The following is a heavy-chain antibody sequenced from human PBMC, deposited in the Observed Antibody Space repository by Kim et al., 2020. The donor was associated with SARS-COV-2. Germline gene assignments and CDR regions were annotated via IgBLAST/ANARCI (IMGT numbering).Heavy chain of an antibody. J-gene: IGHJ5*02. CDR1: GYTLTELS. Sequence: ASVKVSCKVSGYTLTELSMHWVRQAPGKGLEWMGGFDPEDGETIYAQKFQGRVTMTEDTSTDTAYMELSSLRSEDTAVYYCATRNYDYVWGSYRASQNNWFDPWGQGTLVTVSS. CDR2: FDPEDGET. V-gene: IGHV1-24*01. D-gene: IGHD3-16*02. CDR3: ATRNYDYVWGSYRASQNNWFDP.